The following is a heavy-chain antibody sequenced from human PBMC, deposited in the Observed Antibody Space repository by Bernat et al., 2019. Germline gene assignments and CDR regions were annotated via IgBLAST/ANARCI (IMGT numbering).Heavy chain of an antibody. J-gene: IGHJ4*02. Sequence: QVQLQESGPGLVKPSETLSLTCTVSGGSISSYYWSWIRQPPGKGLEWIGYIYYSGSSNYNPSLKSRVTISVETSKNQFSLKLSAVTAADTAVYYCSRGGEYDILTGYYADYWGQGTLVTVSS. CDR2: IYYSGSS. CDR3: SRGGEYDILTGYYADY. D-gene: IGHD3-9*01. CDR1: GGSISSYY. V-gene: IGHV4-59*01.